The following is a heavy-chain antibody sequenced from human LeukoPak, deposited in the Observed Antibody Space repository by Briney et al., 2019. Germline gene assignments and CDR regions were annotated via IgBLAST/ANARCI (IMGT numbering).Heavy chain of an antibody. J-gene: IGHJ4*02. CDR1: GGSISSYY. D-gene: IGHD2-8*01. CDR2: VYYSGST. V-gene: IGHV4-59*01. CDR3: AGGRRWSAFDS. Sequence: PSETLSLTCTVSGGSISSYYWSWIRQPPGKELEWIAYVYYSGSTNYNPSLKSRVSISVDTSENQFSLNLSSVTAADTAMYYCAGGRRWSAFDSWGQGTLVTVSS.